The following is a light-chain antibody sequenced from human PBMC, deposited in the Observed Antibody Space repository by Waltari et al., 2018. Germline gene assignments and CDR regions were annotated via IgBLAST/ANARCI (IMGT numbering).Light chain of an antibody. CDR2: WAS. V-gene: IGKV4-1*01. CDR1: QSVLYSSNNKNY. CDR3: QQYYSTPYT. J-gene: IGKJ2*01. Sequence: VMTQSPDSLALSLGERATINCQSSQSVLYSSNNKNYLAWYQQKPGQPPKLLIYWASTRESGVPDRFSGSGSGTDFTLTISSLQAEDVAVYYCQQYYSTPYTFGQGTKLEIK.